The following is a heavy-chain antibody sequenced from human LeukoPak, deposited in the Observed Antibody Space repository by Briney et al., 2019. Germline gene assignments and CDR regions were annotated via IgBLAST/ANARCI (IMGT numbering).Heavy chain of an antibody. CDR2: INQDGSEK. J-gene: IGHJ4*02. CDR1: GFTFSNHW. CDR3: VRGTGY. Sequence: GGSLRLSCVASGFTFSNHWMNWVRQAPGKGLECLANINQDGSEKNYVDSVKGRFTISRDNAKNSLYLQMNSLRVEDTAVYYCVRGTGYWGEGTLVTVSS. D-gene: IGHD2-8*02. V-gene: IGHV3-7*04.